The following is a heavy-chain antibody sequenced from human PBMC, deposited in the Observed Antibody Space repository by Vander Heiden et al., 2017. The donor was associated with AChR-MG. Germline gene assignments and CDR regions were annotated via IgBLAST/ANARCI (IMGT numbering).Heavy chain of an antibody. V-gene: IGHV3-30*18. CDR3: AKDNRPVGNAFDI. J-gene: IGHJ3*02. CDR1: GFPFSSYG. Sequence: QVQLVESGGGVVQPGSSLRLPCAASGFPFSSYGMHWVRQAPGKGLEWVAVISYDGSNKYYADSVKGRFTISRDNSKNTLYLQMNSLRAEDTAVYYCAKDNRPVGNAFDIWGQGTMVTVSS. CDR2: ISYDGSNK. D-gene: IGHD2-15*01.